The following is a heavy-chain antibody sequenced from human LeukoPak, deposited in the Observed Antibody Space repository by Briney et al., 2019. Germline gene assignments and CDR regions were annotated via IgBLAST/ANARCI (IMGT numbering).Heavy chain of an antibody. Sequence: SETLSLTCAVSGGSISSGGYSWSWIRQPPGKGLEWIGYTYHSGSTYYNPSLKSRVTISVDRSKNQFSLKLSSVTAADTAVYYCAREGAHGDAFDIWGQGTMVTVSS. J-gene: IGHJ3*02. CDR1: GGSISSGGYS. CDR3: AREGAHGDAFDI. V-gene: IGHV4-30-2*01. CDR2: TYHSGST.